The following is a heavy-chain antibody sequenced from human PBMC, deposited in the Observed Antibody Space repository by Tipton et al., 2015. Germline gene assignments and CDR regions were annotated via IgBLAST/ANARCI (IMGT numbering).Heavy chain of an antibody. CDR2: ISHSGNT. CDR3: ACQDYDSLTRDYQTVDY. D-gene: IGHD3-9*01. V-gene: IGHV4-38-2*01. CDR1: AYSISSDYY. J-gene: IGHJ4*02. Sequence: TLSLTCAVSAYSISSDYYWGWIRQPPGKGLEWIGSISHSGNTYYSPSLKSRVTMSRDTSKNQFSLKLTSVTAADTAVCYCACQDYDSLTRDYQTVDYWGQGTLVTVSS.